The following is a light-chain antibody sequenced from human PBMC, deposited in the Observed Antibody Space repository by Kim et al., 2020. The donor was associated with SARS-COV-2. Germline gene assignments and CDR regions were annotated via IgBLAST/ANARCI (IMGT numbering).Light chain of an antibody. CDR2: EVI. J-gene: IGLJ2*01. Sequence: GQSVTISCSGTSSDIGGYNFVSWYQQHPGKVPKLMIYEVIKRPSGVPDRFSGSKSGNTASLTVSGLQAEDEADYYCVSYAGSNSLVFGGGTQLTVL. CDR3: VSYAGSNSLV. V-gene: IGLV2-8*01. CDR1: SSDIGGYNF.